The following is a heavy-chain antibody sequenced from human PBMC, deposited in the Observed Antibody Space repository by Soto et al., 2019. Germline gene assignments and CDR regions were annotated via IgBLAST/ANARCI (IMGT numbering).Heavy chain of an antibody. CDR1: GYTFTSYY. CDR2: INPSGGST. D-gene: IGHD6-13*01. V-gene: IGHV1-46*03. CDR3: ASDIGEAGTTEVFDF. J-gene: IGHJ3*01. Sequence: ASVKVSCKASGYTFTSYYMHWVRQAPGQGLEWMGIINPSGGSTSYAQKFQGRVTMTRDTSTSTVYMELSSLRSEDTAVYYCASDIGEAGTTEVFDFRGQGTMVTGS.